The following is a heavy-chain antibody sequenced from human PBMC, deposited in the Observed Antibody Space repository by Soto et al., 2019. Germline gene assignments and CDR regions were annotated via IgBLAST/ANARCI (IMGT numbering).Heavy chain of an antibody. CDR1: GGSFSGYY. Sequence: SETLSLTCAVYGGSFSGYYWSWIRQPPGKGLEWIGEINHSGSTNYNPSLKSRVTISVDTSKNQFSLKLSSVTAADTAVYYCARGQEDSSSWYWFDPWGQGTLVTVSS. J-gene: IGHJ5*02. CDR3: ARGQEDSSSWYWFDP. D-gene: IGHD6-13*01. CDR2: INHSGST. V-gene: IGHV4-34*01.